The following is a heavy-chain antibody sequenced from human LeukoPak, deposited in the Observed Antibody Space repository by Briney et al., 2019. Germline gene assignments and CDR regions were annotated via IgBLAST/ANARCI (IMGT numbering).Heavy chain of an antibody. CDR3: ARDDTVTTVLDY. J-gene: IGHJ4*02. V-gene: IGHV1-18*01. CDR2: ISAYNANT. D-gene: IGHD4-17*01. Sequence: ASVKVSCKASGYTFTSYGISWVRQAPGQGLEWMGWISAYNANTNYAQKLQGRVTMTTDTSTRTAYMELRSLRSDDKDVYYCARDDTVTTVLDYWGQGTLVTVSS. CDR1: GYTFTSYG.